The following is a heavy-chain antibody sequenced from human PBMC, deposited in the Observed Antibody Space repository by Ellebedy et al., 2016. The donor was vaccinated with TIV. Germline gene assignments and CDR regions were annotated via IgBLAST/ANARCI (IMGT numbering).Heavy chain of an antibody. D-gene: IGHD4/OR15-4a*01. CDR3: ARVLRATSGMDV. Sequence: ASVKVSCKTSGYVFTAYYIRWVRQAPGQGLEWIGWINPDSGGTNLPQKFQGRVTMTRDTSVNTAYMELSRLQSDDTAVYYCARVLRATSGMDVWGQGTTVIVS. J-gene: IGHJ6*02. CDR1: GYVFTAYY. CDR2: INPDSGGT. V-gene: IGHV1-2*02.